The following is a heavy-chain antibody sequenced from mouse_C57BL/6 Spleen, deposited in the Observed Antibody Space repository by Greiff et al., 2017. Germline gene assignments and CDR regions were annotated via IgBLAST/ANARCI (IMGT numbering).Heavy chain of an antibody. D-gene: IGHD1-1*01. CDR2: ISDGGSYT. CDR1: GFTFSSYA. V-gene: IGHV5-4*01. J-gene: IGHJ3*01. CDR3: ARAYYGSCDFAY. Sequence: EVHLVESGGGLVKPGGSLKLSCAASGFTFSSYAMSWVRQTPEKRLEWVATISDGGSYTYYPDNVKGRFTISEDNAKNNLYLQMSRLKSEDTAMYCCARAYYGSCDFAYWGQGTLVTVSA.